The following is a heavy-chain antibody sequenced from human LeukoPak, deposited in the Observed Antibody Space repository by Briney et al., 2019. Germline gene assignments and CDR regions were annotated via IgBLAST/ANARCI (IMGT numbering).Heavy chain of an antibody. Sequence: ASVKVSCKASGYTFTGYYMHWVRQAPGQGLEWMGWINPNSGGTNYAQKFQGRVTMTRDTSISTAYMELSRLRSDDTAVYYCATNHGGNQDALDIWGQGTMVTVSS. J-gene: IGHJ3*02. V-gene: IGHV1-2*02. D-gene: IGHD2-15*01. CDR1: GYTFTGYY. CDR3: ATNHGGNQDALDI. CDR2: INPNSGGT.